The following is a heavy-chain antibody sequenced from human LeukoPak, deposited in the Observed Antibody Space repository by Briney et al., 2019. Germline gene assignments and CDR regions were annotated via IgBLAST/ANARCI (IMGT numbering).Heavy chain of an antibody. D-gene: IGHD3-3*01. CDR1: GFTFSSYA. CDR3: AKVVRSYDFWSGPVDAFDI. J-gene: IGHJ3*02. CDR2: ISGSGGST. V-gene: IGHV3-23*01. Sequence: PGGSLRLSCAASGFTFSSYAMSWVRQAPGKGLEWVSAISGSGGSTYYADSVKGRFTISRDNSKNTLYLQMNSLRAEDTAVYYCAKVVRSYDFWSGPVDAFDIWGQGTMVTVSS.